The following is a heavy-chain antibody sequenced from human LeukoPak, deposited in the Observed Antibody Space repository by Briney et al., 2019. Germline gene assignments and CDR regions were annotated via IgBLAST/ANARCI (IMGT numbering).Heavy chain of an antibody. J-gene: IGHJ4*02. CDR3: AKANWVSNADAAW. CDR1: GFSFSNYA. V-gene: IGHV3-23*01. CDR2: FRGGGET. D-gene: IGHD1-1*01. Sequence: PGGSLRLSCGASGFSFSNYAVIWVRRARAGGAEGVSSFRGGGETFYGDSVRGRFTIYRDDSRHTVYLQLNNLRLEDTANYYCAKANWVSNADAAWWGQGTKVTVSS.